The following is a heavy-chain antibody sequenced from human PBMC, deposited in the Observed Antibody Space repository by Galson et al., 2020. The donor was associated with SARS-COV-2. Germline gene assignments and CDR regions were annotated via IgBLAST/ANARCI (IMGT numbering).Heavy chain of an antibody. Sequence: GESLKISCKGSGYSFTSYWIGWVRQMPGKGLEWMGIIYPGDSDTRYSPSFQGQVTISADKSISTAYLQWSSLKASDTAMYYCARLRSGGTNPYYYYYYMDVWGKGTTVTVSS. CDR3: ARLRSGGTNPYYYYYYMDV. J-gene: IGHJ6*03. CDR2: IYPGDSDT. V-gene: IGHV5-51*01. CDR1: GYSFTSYW. D-gene: IGHD2-15*01.